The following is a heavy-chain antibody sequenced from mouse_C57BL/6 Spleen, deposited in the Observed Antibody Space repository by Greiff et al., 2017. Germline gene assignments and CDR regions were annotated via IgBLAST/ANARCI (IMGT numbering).Heavy chain of an antibody. V-gene: IGHV2-2*01. J-gene: IGHJ2*01. Sequence: QVHVKQSGPGLVQPSQSLSITCTVSGFSLTSYGVHWVRQSPGKGLEWLGVIWSGGSTDYNAAFISRLSISKDNSKSQVFLKMNSLQADDTAIYYCARNNDYLYYFDYWGQGTTLTVSS. CDR2: IWSGGST. D-gene: IGHD2-4*01. CDR1: GFSLTSYG. CDR3: ARNNDYLYYFDY.